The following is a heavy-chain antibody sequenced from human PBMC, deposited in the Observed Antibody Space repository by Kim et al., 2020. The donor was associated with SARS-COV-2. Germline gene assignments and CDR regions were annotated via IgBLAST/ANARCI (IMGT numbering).Heavy chain of an antibody. CDR2: ISYDETNE. CDR3: AREGSSGSFPDY. V-gene: IGHV3-30*03. D-gene: IGHD3-10*01. Sequence: GGSLRLSCVVSGFTFSNYGMHWVRQAPGKGLEWVALISYDETNEYYADSVKGRFTISRDNSKNTLYLEINSLRDEDRAVYYWAREGSSGSFPDYWGQGTL. J-gene: IGHJ4*02. CDR1: GFTFSNYG.